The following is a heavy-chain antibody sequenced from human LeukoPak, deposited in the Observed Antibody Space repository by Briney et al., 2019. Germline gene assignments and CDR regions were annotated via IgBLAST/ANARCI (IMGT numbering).Heavy chain of an antibody. D-gene: IGHD3-22*01. CDR1: GFSMSVYW. CDR3: ARDWGAYYHFFDY. CDR2: IKQDGSER. J-gene: IGHJ4*02. Sequence: GGSLRLSCEASGFSMSVYWMSWVRQAPGKGLEWVGNIKQDGSERNYVDSVKGRFTISRDNAKKSPYLQINSLRAEDTAVYYCARDWGAYYHFFDYWGQGTLVTVSS. V-gene: IGHV3-7*01.